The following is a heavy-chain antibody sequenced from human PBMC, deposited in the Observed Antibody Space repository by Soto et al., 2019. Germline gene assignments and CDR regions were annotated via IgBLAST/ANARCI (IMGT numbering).Heavy chain of an antibody. CDR1: GYTFTSYY. D-gene: IGHD2-15*01. V-gene: IGHV1-46*01. CDR3: ARATVVAARAFDI. Sequence: VKVSCRASGYTFTSYYMHWVRQAPGQGLEWMGIINPSGGSTSYAQKFQGRVTMTRDTSTSTVYMELSSLRSEDTAVYYCARATVVAARAFDIWGQGTMVTV. CDR2: INPSGGST. J-gene: IGHJ3*02.